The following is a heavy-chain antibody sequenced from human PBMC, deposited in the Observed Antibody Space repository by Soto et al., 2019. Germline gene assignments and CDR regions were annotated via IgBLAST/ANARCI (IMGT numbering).Heavy chain of an antibody. CDR2: LYTMGST. V-gene: IGHV4-4*07. Sequence: QVQLQESGPGLVKSSETLSLTCTVSGGSISGYYWSWIRQPAGKGLEWIGRLYTMGSTNYNPSLQSRVTMTVDASKNAFSLKGSSVTAADTAVYFCARVRDYGLGTNRHYYGMDVWGQGTTVTVSS. J-gene: IGHJ6*02. CDR3: ARVRDYGLGTNRHYYGMDV. D-gene: IGHD3-10*01. CDR1: GGSISGYY.